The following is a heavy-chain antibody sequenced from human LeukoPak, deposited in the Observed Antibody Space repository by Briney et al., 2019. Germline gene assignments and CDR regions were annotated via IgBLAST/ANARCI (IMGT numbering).Heavy chain of an antibody. V-gene: IGHV3-74*01. Sequence: GGSLRLSCAASGFTFSSYWMHWVRQAPGKGLVWVSRINSDGSSTSHADSVKGRFTISRDNAKNTLYLQMNSLRAEDTAVYYCASSLGSLYGMDVWGQGATVTVSS. CDR2: INSDGSST. CDR3: ASSLGSLYGMDV. J-gene: IGHJ6*02. CDR1: GFTFSSYW.